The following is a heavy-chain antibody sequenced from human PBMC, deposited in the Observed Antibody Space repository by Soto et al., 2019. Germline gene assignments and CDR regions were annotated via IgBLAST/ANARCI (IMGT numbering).Heavy chain of an antibody. J-gene: IGHJ4*02. V-gene: IGHV4-61*05. Sequence: ETLSLTCTVSGGSISSSSYYWSWIRQPPGKGLEWIGYIYFSGRANYNPSLKSRVTISVDTSKNQFSLKLSSVTAADTAVYYCARRYSGYGDYWGQGTLVTVSS. CDR2: IYFSGRA. CDR1: GGSISSSSYY. D-gene: IGHD5-12*01. CDR3: ARRYSGYGDY.